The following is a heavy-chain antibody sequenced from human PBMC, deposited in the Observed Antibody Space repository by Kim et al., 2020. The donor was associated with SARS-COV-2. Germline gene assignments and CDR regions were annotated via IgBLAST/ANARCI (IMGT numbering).Heavy chain of an antibody. CDR3: ARDPTDSLRVRELDPAFDF. Sequence: GGSLRLSCAASGFTFSSFGMHWVRQAPGKGLEWVAVILYDGSIKYYGDSVRGRFTISRDNSKNTLYLQMSSLRVEDTAVYYCARDPTDSLRVRELDPAFDFWGQGTMVTVSS. J-gene: IGHJ3*01. V-gene: IGHV3-33*05. CDR1: GFTFSSFG. CDR2: ILYDGSIK. D-gene: IGHD3-10*01.